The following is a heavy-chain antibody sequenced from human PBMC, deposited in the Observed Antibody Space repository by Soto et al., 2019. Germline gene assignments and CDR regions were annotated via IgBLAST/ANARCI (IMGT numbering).Heavy chain of an antibody. Sequence: GGSLRLSCAASGFTFSSYGMHWVRQAPGKGLEWVAVISYDGSNKYYADSVKGRFTISRDNSKNTLYLQMNSLRAEDTAVYYCAKYVKNSSSDQGLWFDPWGQGTLVTV. CDR1: GFTFSSYG. CDR3: AKYVKNSSSDQGLWFDP. D-gene: IGHD6-13*01. V-gene: IGHV3-30*18. J-gene: IGHJ5*02. CDR2: ISYDGSNK.